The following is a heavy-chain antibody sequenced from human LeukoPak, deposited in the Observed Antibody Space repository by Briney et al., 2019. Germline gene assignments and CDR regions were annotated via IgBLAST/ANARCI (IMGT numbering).Heavy chain of an antibody. V-gene: IGHV3-48*02. D-gene: IGHD5-18*01. CDR1: GFTFSSYS. CDR2: ISSSSSTI. CDR3: AKRPKLWLYYFDY. J-gene: IGHJ4*02. Sequence: PGGSLRLSCAASGFTFSSYSMNWVRQAPGKGLEWVSYISSSSSTIYYADSVKGRFTISRDNAKNSLYLQMNSLRDEDTAVYYCAKRPKLWLYYFDYWGQGTLVTVSS.